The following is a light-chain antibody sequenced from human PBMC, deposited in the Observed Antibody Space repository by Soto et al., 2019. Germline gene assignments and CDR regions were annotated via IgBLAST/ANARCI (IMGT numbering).Light chain of an antibody. Sequence: EIELTQSPGTLSLSPGERATLSCRASQSVSSSYLAWYQQKPGQAPRLIIYGASSRATGIADRFSGSGSGTDFTLTIISLEPEDFAVYYCQQYGSSPPITFGQGTRLEIK. CDR3: QQYGSSPPIT. J-gene: IGKJ5*01. CDR2: GAS. V-gene: IGKV3-20*01. CDR1: QSVSSSY.